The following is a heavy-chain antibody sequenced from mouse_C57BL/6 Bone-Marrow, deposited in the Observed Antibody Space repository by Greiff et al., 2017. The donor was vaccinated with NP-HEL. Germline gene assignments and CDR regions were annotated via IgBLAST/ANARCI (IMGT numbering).Heavy chain of an antibody. CDR3: ASSVYGSSYDYAMDY. CDR2: ISSGSSTI. CDR1: GFTFSDYG. Sequence: EVQRVESGGGLVKPGGSLKLSCAASGFTFSDYGMHWVRQAPEKGLEWVAYISSGSSTIYYADTVKGRFTISRDNAKNTLFLQMTSLRSEDTAMYYCASSVYGSSYDYAMDYWGQGTSVTVSS. V-gene: IGHV5-17*01. J-gene: IGHJ4*01. D-gene: IGHD1-1*01.